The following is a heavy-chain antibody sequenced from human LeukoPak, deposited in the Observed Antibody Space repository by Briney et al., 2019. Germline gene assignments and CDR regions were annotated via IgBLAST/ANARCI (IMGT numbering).Heavy chain of an antibody. D-gene: IGHD6-19*01. Sequence: ASVKVSCTASGYTFTGYYMHWVRQAPGQGLEWMGWINPNSGGTNYAQKFQGRVTMTRDTSISTAYMGLSRLRSDDTAVYYCARDPYSSGRLFDYWGQGTLVTVSS. V-gene: IGHV1-2*02. CDR2: INPNSGGT. CDR3: ARDPYSSGRLFDY. CDR1: GYTFTGYY. J-gene: IGHJ4*02.